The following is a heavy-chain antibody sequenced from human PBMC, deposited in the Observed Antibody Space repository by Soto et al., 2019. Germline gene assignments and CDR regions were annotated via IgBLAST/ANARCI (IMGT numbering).Heavy chain of an antibody. V-gene: IGHV1-18*01. J-gene: IGHJ4*02. CDR1: GYTFTAYG. CDR2: VGTANANT. D-gene: IGHD3-9*01. Sequence: QVQLVQSGPEVTMPGASVKVSCKTSGYTFTAYGLAWLRQAPGQRPEWLGWVGTANANTNYAEKFQGRVTMTSDRSTTTTYLELRSLISDATAVYYCAMELNTDPTAYYSFAYWGQGTLVTVSS. CDR3: AMELNTDPTAYYSFAY.